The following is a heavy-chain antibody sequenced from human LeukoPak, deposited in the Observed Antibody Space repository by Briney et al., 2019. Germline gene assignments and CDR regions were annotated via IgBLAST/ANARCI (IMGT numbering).Heavy chain of an antibody. CDR1: GYTFTSYA. D-gene: IGHD2-2*01. J-gene: IGHJ5*02. Sequence: ASVKVSCKASGYTFTSYAMHWVRQAPGQRLEWMGWINAGNGNTKYSQKFEGRVTITRDTSASTAYMELSSLRSEDTAVYYCARNYQLLDINWFDPWRQGTLVTVSS. CDR2: INAGNGNT. CDR3: ARNYQLLDINWFDP. V-gene: IGHV1-3*01.